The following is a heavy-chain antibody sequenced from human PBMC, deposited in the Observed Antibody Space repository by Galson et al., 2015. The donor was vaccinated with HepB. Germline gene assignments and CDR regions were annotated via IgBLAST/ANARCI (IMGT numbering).Heavy chain of an antibody. Sequence: QSGAEVKKPGASVKASCKASGGTFSSYAISWVRQAPGQGLEWMGGIIPIFGTANYAQKFQGRVTITADESTSTAYMELSSLRSEDTAVYYCAIPGGGMATTFPLGYWGQGTLVTVSS. CDR1: GGTFSSYA. J-gene: IGHJ4*02. D-gene: IGHD5-24*01. CDR2: IIPIFGTA. CDR3: AIPGGGMATTFPLGY. V-gene: IGHV1-69*13.